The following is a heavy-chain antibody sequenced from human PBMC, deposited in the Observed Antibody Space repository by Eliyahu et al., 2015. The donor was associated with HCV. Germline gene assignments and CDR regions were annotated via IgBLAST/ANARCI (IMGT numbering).Heavy chain of an antibody. CDR1: GISLGQYX. J-gene: IGHJ4*02. Sequence: EVQLVQSGGGLVQPGESLRLSXTGXGISLGQYXMSWVRQSPGKGLERVANINRGGSQQFYVDAVKGRFIVSRDNARNSLYLQMNSLRVDDTAVYYCASDDWVPYNWGQGALVSVSS. D-gene: IGHD5-24*01. CDR2: INRGGSQQ. V-gene: IGHV3-7*01. CDR3: ASDDWVPYN.